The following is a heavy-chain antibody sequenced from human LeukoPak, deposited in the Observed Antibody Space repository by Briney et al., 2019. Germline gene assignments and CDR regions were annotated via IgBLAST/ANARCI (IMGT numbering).Heavy chain of an antibody. Sequence: GASVKVSCKASGYTFTSYGITWVRQAPGQGLEWMGWISAHNDNTKYAQRLQGRVTMTTDTPTSTAYMGLRSLRSDDTAVYYCARGVFHCSSTSCYRDLDYWGREPWSPSPQ. D-gene: IGHD2-2*02. CDR3: ARGVFHCSSTSCYRDLDY. J-gene: IGHJ4*02. CDR2: ISAHNDNT. CDR1: GYTFTSYG. V-gene: IGHV1-18*01.